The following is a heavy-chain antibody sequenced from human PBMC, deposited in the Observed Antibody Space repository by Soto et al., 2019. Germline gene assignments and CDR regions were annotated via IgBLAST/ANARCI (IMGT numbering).Heavy chain of an antibody. V-gene: IGHV1-69*13. D-gene: IGHD2-2*01. CDR3: ARGNVVVPAAINSYHFDY. Sequence: SVKVSCKASVGTFSSYAISWGRQAPGQGLEWMGGIIPIFGTANYAQKFQGRVTITADESTSTAYMELSSLRSEDTAVYYCARGNVVVPAAINSYHFDYWAREPWSPSPQ. J-gene: IGHJ4*02. CDR2: IIPIFGTA. CDR1: VGTFSSYA.